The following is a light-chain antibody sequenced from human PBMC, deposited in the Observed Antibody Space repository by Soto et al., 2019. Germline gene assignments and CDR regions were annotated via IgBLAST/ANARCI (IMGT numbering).Light chain of an antibody. CDR2: DGS. CDR3: QQYGASPPVYT. CDR1: QSVNSRY. Sequence: EIVLTQSPGTLSLSPGERATLSCRASQSVNSRYLAWYQQKFGQAPRLLIYDGSSRATGIPDRFSGSGSGTDFPLTISRLEPEDFAVYYCQQYGASPPVYTFGQGTKLEIK. V-gene: IGKV3-20*01. J-gene: IGKJ2*01.